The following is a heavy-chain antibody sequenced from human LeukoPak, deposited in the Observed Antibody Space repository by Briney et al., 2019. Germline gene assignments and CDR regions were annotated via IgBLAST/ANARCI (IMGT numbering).Heavy chain of an antibody. CDR2: INPNNGGT. Sequence: ASVKVSCKASGYTFTSYYMQWVRQAPGQGLEWMGRINPNNGGTYYAQKFQGRVTMTRDTSISTAYMELSRLRSDDTAVYYCARDPTLTGDHWFFDLWGRGTLVSVSS. CDR1: GYTFTSYY. CDR3: ARDPTLTGDHWFFDL. D-gene: IGHD7-27*01. V-gene: IGHV1-2*06. J-gene: IGHJ2*01.